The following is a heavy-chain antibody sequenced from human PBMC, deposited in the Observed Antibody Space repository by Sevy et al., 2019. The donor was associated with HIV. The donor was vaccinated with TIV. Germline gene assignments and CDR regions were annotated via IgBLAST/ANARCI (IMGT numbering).Heavy chain of an antibody. CDR1: GFSFSSYS. CDR3: ARVYSVFNSEFDVGDYFVS. Sequence: GGSLRLSCAASGFSFSSYSMPWVRQAPGKGLEWIAVISNNGNKKYHEDSVKGGITISRDNSKSIVFLQMNSLRVEDTAVYYWARVYSVFNSEFDVGDYFVSWGQGTLVTVSS. D-gene: IGHD2-21*01. J-gene: IGHJ4*02. V-gene: IGHV3-30-3*01. CDR2: ISNNGNKK.